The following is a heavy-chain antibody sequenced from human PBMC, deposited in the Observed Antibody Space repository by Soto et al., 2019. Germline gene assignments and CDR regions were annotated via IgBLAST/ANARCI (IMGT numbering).Heavy chain of an antibody. Sequence: EVQLVESGGGLVQPGGSLRLSCAASGFTFSNYWMYWLRQAPGKGLEWVSRINSDGSVSSYADSVKGRLTNSRDNVKNTLYLQMDSLRAEDTALYYCARGDCVGGTCYSLAGSFYYYMDVWGKGTTVTVFS. CDR1: GFTFSNYW. CDR2: INSDGSVS. V-gene: IGHV3-74*02. J-gene: IGHJ6*03. D-gene: IGHD2-15*01. CDR3: ARGDCVGGTCYSLAGSFYYYMDV.